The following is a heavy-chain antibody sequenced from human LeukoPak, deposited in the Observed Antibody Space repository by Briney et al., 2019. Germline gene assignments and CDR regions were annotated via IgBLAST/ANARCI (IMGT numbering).Heavy chain of an antibody. CDR3: ARGGGNRGTYYDILTGPPRDNWFDP. J-gene: IGHJ5*02. V-gene: IGHV4-34*01. CDR2: INHSGST. CDR1: GGSFSGYY. D-gene: IGHD3-9*01. Sequence: KPSETLSLTCAVYGGSFSGYYWSWIRQPPGKGLEWIGEINHSGSTNYNPSLKSRVTISVDTSKNQFSLKLSSVTAADTAEYYCARGGGNRGTYYDILTGPPRDNWFDPWGQGTLVTVSS.